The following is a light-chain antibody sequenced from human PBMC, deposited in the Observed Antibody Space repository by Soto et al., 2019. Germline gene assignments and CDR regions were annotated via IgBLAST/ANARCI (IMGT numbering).Light chain of an antibody. V-gene: IGKV1-5*03. CDR1: QSISNW. Sequence: IHMTHSPSTLSASVLYRVIITFRASQSISNWLSWYQQKPGKAPNLLIYKASSLKSGVPSRFSGSGSGTEFTLTISSLQPDDFATYYCQQYDTYWTFGQGTKVDI. CDR3: QQYDTYWT. CDR2: KAS. J-gene: IGKJ1*01.